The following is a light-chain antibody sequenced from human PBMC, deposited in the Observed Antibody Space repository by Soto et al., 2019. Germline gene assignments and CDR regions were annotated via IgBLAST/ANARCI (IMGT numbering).Light chain of an antibody. CDR2: DVS. V-gene: IGLV2-11*01. CDR3: AAWDDSLNGVV. J-gene: IGLJ2*01. CDR1: SSDVGGYNY. Sequence: QSALTQPRSVSGSPGQSVTISCTGTSSDVGGYNYVSWYQQHPGKAPKLMIYDVSKRPSGVPDRFSGSKSGTSASLAISGLQSEDEVDYYCAAWDDSLNGVVFGGGTKLTVL.